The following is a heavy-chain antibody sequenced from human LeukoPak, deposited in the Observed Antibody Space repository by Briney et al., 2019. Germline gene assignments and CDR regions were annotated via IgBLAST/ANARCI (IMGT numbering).Heavy chain of an antibody. CDR1: GYSINSGFY. CDR3: AGGGNYARAN. J-gene: IGHJ4*02. D-gene: IGHD1-26*01. CDR2: VYHSGGT. V-gene: IGHV4-38-2*02. Sequence: PSETLSLTCSVSGYSINSGFYWGWIRQPPGKGLEWIGNVYHSGGTYYSPSLKNRITISLDTSKNHFSLKLTSVPAADTAIYYCAGGGNYARANWGQGTLVTVSS.